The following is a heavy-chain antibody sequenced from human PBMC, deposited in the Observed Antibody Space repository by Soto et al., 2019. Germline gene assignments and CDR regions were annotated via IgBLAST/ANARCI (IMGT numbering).Heavy chain of an antibody. CDR3: ARDHRYSSSWSGRLGFDY. V-gene: IGHV1-18*01. D-gene: IGHD6-13*01. J-gene: IGHJ4*02. CDR1: GYTFTSYG. CDR2: ISAYNGNT. Sequence: WASVKVSCKASGYTFTSYGISWVRQAPGQGLEWMGWISAYNGNTNYAQKLQGRVTMTTDTSTSTAYMELRSLRSDDTAVYYCARDHRYSSSWSGRLGFDYWGQGTLVTISS.